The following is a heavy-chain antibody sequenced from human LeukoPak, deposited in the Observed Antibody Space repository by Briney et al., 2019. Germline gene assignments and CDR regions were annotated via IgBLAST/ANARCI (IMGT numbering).Heavy chain of an antibody. D-gene: IGHD2-21*02. V-gene: IGHV3-64*02. J-gene: IGHJ6*02. Sequence: GGSLRLSCAASGFTFSTFALHWVRQAPGKGLEYVSGISSDGAGTFYADSVKGGFTISRDNTKNTLFLRMGSLRAEDMAVYYCVRDCGGDCLYGMDVWGQGTTVTVSS. CDR3: VRDCGGDCLYGMDV. CDR2: ISSDGAGT. CDR1: GFTFSTFA.